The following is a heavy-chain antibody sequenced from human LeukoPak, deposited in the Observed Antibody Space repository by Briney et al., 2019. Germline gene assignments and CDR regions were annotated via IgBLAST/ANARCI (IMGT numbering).Heavy chain of an antibody. CDR1: GYTFTSNY. J-gene: IGHJ3*02. D-gene: IGHD6-13*01. CDR3: ARGIAAAGITHDAFDI. V-gene: IGHV1-2*02. Sequence: GASVKVSCKAFGYTFTSNYMHWVRQAPGQGLEWMGWINPNSGGTNYAQKFQGRVTMTRDTSISTAYMELSRLRSDDTAVYYCARGIAAAGITHDAFDIWGQGTMVTVSS. CDR2: INPNSGGT.